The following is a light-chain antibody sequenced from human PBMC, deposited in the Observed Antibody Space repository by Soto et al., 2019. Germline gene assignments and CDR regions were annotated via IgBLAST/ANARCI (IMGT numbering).Light chain of an antibody. CDR3: QQYNNWPPWT. Sequence: EIVMTQSPATLSVSPGERATLSCRASQSVSSNLAWYQQKPGQAPRLLTYGASTRATGIPARFSGTGSGTEFPLTGNSLQYEVFAVEYCQQYNNWPPWTFGHGTKVEIK. V-gene: IGKV3-15*01. CDR1: QSVSSN. CDR2: GAS. J-gene: IGKJ1*01.